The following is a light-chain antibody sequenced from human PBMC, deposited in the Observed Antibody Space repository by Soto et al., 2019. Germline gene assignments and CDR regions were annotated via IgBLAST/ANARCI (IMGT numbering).Light chain of an antibody. CDR1: QSVSNY. CDR3: QQYGGSPQT. V-gene: IGKV3-20*01. Sequence: EIVLTQSPGTLSLSPGERATLSCRASQSVSNYLAWYQQKPGQAPRLLIYVASSRATGIPDRFSGSGSGTYFTLTISRLEPEDFAVYYCQQYGGSPQTFGQGTKVEIK. CDR2: VAS. J-gene: IGKJ1*01.